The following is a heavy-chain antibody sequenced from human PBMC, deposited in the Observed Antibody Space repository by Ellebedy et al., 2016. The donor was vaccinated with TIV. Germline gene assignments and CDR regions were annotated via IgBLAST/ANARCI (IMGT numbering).Heavy chain of an antibody. J-gene: IGHJ4*02. Sequence: GESLKISCAASGFTFGRNWMTWVRQAPGKGLEWVASIKQDGSDKYSVDSVKGRCTVSRDNAKNSLYLQMNSLRDEDTAVYYCARDRSLASWGQGTLVIVSS. CDR3: ARDRSLAS. CDR1: GFTFGRNW. V-gene: IGHV3-7*01. CDR2: IKQDGSDK. D-gene: IGHD6-13*01.